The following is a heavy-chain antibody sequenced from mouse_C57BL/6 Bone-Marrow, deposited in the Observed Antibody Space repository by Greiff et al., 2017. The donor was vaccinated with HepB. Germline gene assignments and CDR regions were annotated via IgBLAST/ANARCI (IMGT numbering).Heavy chain of an antibody. V-gene: IGHV5-15*01. Sequence: EVQVVESGGGLVQPGGSLTLSCAASGFTFSDYGLALVRQAPRKGPEWVAFISNLAYSIYYADTVTGRFTISRENAKNTLYLEMSSLRSEDTAMYYCARQRYYGSSYYAMDYWGQGTSVTVSS. CDR2: ISNLAYSI. CDR3: ARQRYYGSSYYAMDY. J-gene: IGHJ4*01. D-gene: IGHD1-1*01. CDR1: GFTFSDYG.